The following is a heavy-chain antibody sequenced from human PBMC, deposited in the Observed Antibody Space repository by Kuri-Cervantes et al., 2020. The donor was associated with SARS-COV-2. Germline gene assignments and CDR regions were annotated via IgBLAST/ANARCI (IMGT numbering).Heavy chain of an antibody. D-gene: IGHD3-22*01. CDR1: GYTFISYG. J-gene: IGHJ3*02. V-gene: IGHV1-18*01. CDR2: ISPYNDKT. Sequence: ASVKVSCKASGYTFISYGITWVRQAPGQGLEWMGWISPYNDKTNYAQKLQGRVTMTRDTSISTAYMELSRLRSDDTAVYYCARGPRQGGQSYDSDAFDIWGQGTMVTVSS. CDR3: ARGPRQGGQSYDSDAFDI.